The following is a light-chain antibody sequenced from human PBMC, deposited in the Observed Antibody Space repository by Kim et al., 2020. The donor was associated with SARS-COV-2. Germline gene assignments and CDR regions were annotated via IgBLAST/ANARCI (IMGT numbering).Light chain of an antibody. CDR3: QAWDSSTVV. J-gene: IGLJ2*01. Sequence: VAPGPTASITCSGDKLGDKYACWYQQKPGQSPVLVIYQDSKRPSGIPERFSGSNSGNTATLTISGTQAMDEADYYCQAWDSSTVVFGGGTQLTVL. CDR2: QDS. CDR1: KLGDKY. V-gene: IGLV3-1*01.